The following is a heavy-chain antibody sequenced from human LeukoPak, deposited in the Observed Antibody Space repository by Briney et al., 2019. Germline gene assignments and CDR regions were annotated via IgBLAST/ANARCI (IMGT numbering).Heavy chain of an antibody. CDR1: GFTFSSYS. J-gene: IGHJ4*02. V-gene: IGHV3-48*02. CDR2: ISSSISTI. CDR3: AREIAAVDS. Sequence: PGGSLRLSCAASGFTFSSYSMNWVRQAPGKGLEWVSYISSSISTIYYADSVKGRFTNSRYNAKNSLYLQLNSLRDEDTAVYYCAREIAAVDSWGQGTLVTVSS. D-gene: IGHD6-13*01.